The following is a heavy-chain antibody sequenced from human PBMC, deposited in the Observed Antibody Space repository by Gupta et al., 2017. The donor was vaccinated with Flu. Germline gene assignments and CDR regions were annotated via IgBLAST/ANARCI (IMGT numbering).Heavy chain of an antibody. Sequence: STYYNPSLKSRVTISVDTSKNQFFLKLNSVTASDTAVYYCGSPPPGARTRYYYYYGMDVWGQGTTVTVSS. J-gene: IGHJ6*02. CDR3: GSPPPGARTRYYYYYGMDV. D-gene: IGHD1-7*01. CDR2: ST. V-gene: IGHV4-39*01.